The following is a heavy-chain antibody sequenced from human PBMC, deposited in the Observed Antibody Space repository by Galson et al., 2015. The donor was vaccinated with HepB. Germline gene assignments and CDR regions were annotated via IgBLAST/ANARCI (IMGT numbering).Heavy chain of an antibody. CDR3: GGYNTGWYSY. V-gene: IGHV3-23*01. CDR1: GFTFSSYS. D-gene: IGHD6-19*01. CDR2: ITGSGGST. J-gene: IGHJ4*02. Sequence: SLRLSCAASGFTFSSYSMNWVRQAPGKGLEWVSGITGSGGSTHYADSVKGRFTISRDNSKNTLYLQMNSLRAEDTAVYYCGGYNTGWYSYWGQGTLVTVSS.